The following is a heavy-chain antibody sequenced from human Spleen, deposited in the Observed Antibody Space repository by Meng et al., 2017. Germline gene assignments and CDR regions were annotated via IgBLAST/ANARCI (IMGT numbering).Heavy chain of an antibody. D-gene: IGHD1-26*01. J-gene: IGHJ4*02. V-gene: IGHV3-23*01. CDR1: GFMLSSYA. CDR2: ISGSGDST. CDR3: AKVKVGATFDY. Sequence: GESLKISCAASGFMLSSYAMSWVRQAPGKGLEWVSAISGSGDSTYYADSVKGRFTISRDSSKNTLYLQMNSLRAEDTAIYYCAKVKVGATFDYWGQGTLVTVSS.